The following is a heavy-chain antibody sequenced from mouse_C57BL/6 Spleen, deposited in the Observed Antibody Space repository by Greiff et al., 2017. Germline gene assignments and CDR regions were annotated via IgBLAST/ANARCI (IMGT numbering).Heavy chain of an antibody. CDR2: INPSTGGT. CDR3: AREEALYYYGSSSSWCAY. CDR1: GYSFTGYY. Sequence: VQLQQSGPELVKPGASVKISCKASGYSFTGYYMNWVKQSPEKSLEWIGEINPSTGGTTYNQKFKAKATLTVDKSSSTAYMQLKRLTSEDSAVYYCAREEALYYYGSSSSWCAYWGQGTLVTVSA. D-gene: IGHD1-1*01. J-gene: IGHJ3*01. V-gene: IGHV1-42*01.